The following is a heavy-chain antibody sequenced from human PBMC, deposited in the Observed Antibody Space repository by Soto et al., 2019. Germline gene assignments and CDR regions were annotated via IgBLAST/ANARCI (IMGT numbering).Heavy chain of an antibody. J-gene: IGHJ4*02. Sequence: GGSLRLSCAASGFTFSSYAMHWVRQAPGKGLEWVAVISYDGSNKYYADSVKGRFTISRDNSKNTLYLQMNSLRAEDTAVYYCARGPMPIDYWGQGTLVTVSS. CDR2: ISYDGSNK. CDR1: GFTFSSYA. D-gene: IGHD2-2*01. CDR3: ARGPMPIDY. V-gene: IGHV3-30-3*01.